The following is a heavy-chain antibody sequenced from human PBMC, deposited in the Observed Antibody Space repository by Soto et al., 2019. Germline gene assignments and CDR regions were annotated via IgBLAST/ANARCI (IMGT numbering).Heavy chain of an antibody. V-gene: IGHV4-59*01. CDR3: ARGGLRYFDWLPWGGYYYYMDV. CDR2: IYYSGST. Sequence: SETLSLTCPVSGGSISSYDWGWIRQPPGKGLEWIGYIYYSGSTNYNPSLKSRVTISVDTSKNQFSLKLSSVTAADTAVYYCARGGLRYFDWLPWGGYYYYMDVWGKGTTVTVSS. J-gene: IGHJ6*03. CDR1: GGSISSYD. D-gene: IGHD3-9*01.